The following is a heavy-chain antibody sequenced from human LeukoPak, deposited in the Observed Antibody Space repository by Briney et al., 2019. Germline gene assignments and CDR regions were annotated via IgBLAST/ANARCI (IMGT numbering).Heavy chain of an antibody. CDR1: NYTFTNHA. Sequence: ASVRVSRKASNYTFTNHAISWVRQAPGQGLEWMGWISGYNGNTNYAQKLQGRVTMTTDTSTSTAYMDLRSLTYDDTAVYYCARDFWTGGNWFDPWGQGTLVTVSS. CDR2: ISGYNGNT. J-gene: IGHJ5*02. V-gene: IGHV1-18*01. D-gene: IGHD3/OR15-3a*01. CDR3: ARDFWTGGNWFDP.